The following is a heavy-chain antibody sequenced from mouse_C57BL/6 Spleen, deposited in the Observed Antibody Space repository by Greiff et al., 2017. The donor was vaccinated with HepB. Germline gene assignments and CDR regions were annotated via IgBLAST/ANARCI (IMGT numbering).Heavy chain of an antibody. D-gene: IGHD2-10*01. CDR3: ASSYYGNYRSTVFDY. Sequence: QVQLKQSGAELARPGASVKLSCKASGYTFTSYGISWVKQRTGQGLEWIGEIYPRSGNTYYNEKFKGKATLTADKSSSTACMELRSLTSEDSAVYFCASSYYGNYRSTVFDYWGQGPTLTVSS. V-gene: IGHV1-81*01. J-gene: IGHJ2*01. CDR2: IYPRSGNT. CDR1: GYTFTSYG.